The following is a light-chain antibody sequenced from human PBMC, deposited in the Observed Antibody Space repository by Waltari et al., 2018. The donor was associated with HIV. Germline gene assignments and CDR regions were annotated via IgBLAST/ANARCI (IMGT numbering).Light chain of an antibody. J-gene: IGLJ2*01. V-gene: IGLV1-40*01. CDR2: GSS. CDR3: QSYDSSLSGVV. CDR1: SPNIRAGYE. Sequence: QSVLTQPPSVSGSPGQRVTIPSTGSSPNIRAGYELLRYQQLPGTAPKLLIYGSSNRPSGVPDRFSGSKSGTSASLAITGLQAEDEADYYCQSYDSSLSGVVFGGGTKLTVL.